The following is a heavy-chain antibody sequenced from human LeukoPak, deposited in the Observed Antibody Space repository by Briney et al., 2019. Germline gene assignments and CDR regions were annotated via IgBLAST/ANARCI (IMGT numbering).Heavy chain of an antibody. CDR2: IIPIFGTA. Sequence: ASVKVSCKASGGTFSSYAISWVRQAPGQGLEWMGRIIPIFGTANYAQKFQGRVTITTHESTSTAYMELSSLRPEDTAVYYCAIGDWGSARSAFDIWGQGTMVTVSS. CDR3: AIGDWGSARSAFDI. V-gene: IGHV1-69*05. CDR1: GGTFSSYA. D-gene: IGHD7-27*01. J-gene: IGHJ3*02.